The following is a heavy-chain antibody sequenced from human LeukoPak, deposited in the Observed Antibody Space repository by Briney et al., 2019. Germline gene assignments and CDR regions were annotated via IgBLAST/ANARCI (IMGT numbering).Heavy chain of an antibody. D-gene: IGHD3-16*01. J-gene: IGHJ4*02. Sequence: GGSLRLSCAGSGFTFSSYAMSWVRQAPGKGLEWVSVISGSSDTTYYADSVKGRFIISRDNSKNTLYLQMNSLRAEDTAVYYCAKRIGGVNSFDHWGQGTLVTVS. CDR3: AKRIGGVNSFDH. CDR1: GFTFSSYA. V-gene: IGHV3-23*01. CDR2: ISGSSDTT.